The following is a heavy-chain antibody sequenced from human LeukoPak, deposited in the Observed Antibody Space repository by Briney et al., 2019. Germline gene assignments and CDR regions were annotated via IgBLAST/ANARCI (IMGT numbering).Heavy chain of an antibody. CDR1: GYTFTSYY. V-gene: IGHV1-2*02. Sequence: ASVKVSCKASGYTFTSYYMRWVRQAPGQGLEWMGWINPNSGGTNYAQKFQGRVTMTRDTSISTAYMELSRLRSDDTAVYYCARSRYSSGWFSGYWGQGTLVTVSS. D-gene: IGHD6-19*01. CDR3: ARSRYSSGWFSGY. CDR2: INPNSGGT. J-gene: IGHJ4*02.